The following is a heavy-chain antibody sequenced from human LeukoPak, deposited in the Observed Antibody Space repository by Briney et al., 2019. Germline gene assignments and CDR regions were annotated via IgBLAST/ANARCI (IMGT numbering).Heavy chain of an antibody. V-gene: IGHV3-23*01. Sequence: PGGSLRLSCAASGFTFSSYSMNWVRQAPGKGLEWVSSISISGGTTYYTDSVKGRFTISRDNSKNTLFLQMTSLRVEDAAVYYCVKDSEGYWFDPWGQGTLVTVSS. CDR3: VKDSEGYWFDP. CDR1: GFTFSSYS. J-gene: IGHJ5*02. CDR2: ISISGGTT.